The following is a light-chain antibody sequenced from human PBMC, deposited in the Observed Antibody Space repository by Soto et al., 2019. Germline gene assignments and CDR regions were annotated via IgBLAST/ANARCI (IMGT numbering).Light chain of an antibody. CDR1: QSISSW. V-gene: IGKV1-5*03. CDR2: KAS. Sequence: DIQMTQSPSTLSASVGDSVTITCRASQSISSWLAWYQQKPGKAPKLLIYKASSLESGVPSRFSGSGSGTEFTLTISSLQPDDFATYYCQQYSDYPYTFGQGTKLEIK. J-gene: IGKJ2*01. CDR3: QQYSDYPYT.